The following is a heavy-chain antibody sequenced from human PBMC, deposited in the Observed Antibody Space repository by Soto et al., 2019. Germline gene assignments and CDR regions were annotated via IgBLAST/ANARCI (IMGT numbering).Heavy chain of an antibody. J-gene: IGHJ4*02. CDR3: AKALLTLGGSQSSYFDY. V-gene: IGHV3-30-3*01. CDR2: IAYDGINK. CDR1: GFSFSRHA. D-gene: IGHD3-16*01. Sequence: QVQLVESGGGVVQPGRSLRLSCAASGFSFSRHAMHWVRQAPGKGLEWVAVIAYDGINKYYADSVKGRFTISRDNSKDTLYLQMDRLRNEDTALYYCAKALLTLGGSQSSYFDYWGQGAPVTVTS.